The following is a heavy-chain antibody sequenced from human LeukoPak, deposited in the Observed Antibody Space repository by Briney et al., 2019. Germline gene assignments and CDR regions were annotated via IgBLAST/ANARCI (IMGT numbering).Heavy chain of an antibody. CDR1: GGSFSGYY. J-gene: IGHJ4*02. CDR3: ARGHYDYIWGSHRPFDY. Sequence: PSETLSLTCAVYGGSFSGYYWSWIRQPPGKGLEWIGEINHSGSTNYNPSLKSRVTISVDTSKNQFSLKLSSVTAADTAVYYCARGHYDYIWGSHRPFDYWGQGTLVTVSS. D-gene: IGHD3-16*02. CDR2: INHSGST. V-gene: IGHV4-34*01.